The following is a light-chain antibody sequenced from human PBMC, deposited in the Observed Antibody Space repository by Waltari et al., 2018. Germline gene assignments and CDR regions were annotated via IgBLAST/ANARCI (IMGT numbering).Light chain of an antibody. CDR1: ESINSW. J-gene: IGKJ1*01. Sequence: DIQMTQSPSTLSASIGDRVTITCRASESINSWLAWYQQRPGEAPKLLIYKASALESGVPSRFSARGSGTEFTLTISSLQPDDFATYYCQQYHDYWTFGQGTKVEIK. CDR2: KAS. CDR3: QQYHDYWT. V-gene: IGKV1-5*03.